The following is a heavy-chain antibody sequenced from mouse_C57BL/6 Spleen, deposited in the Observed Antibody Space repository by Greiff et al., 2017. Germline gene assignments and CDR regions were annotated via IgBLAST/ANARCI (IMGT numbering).Heavy chain of an antibody. D-gene: IGHD1-1*01. Sequence: QVQLQQSGAELVKPGASVKISCKASGYAFSSYWMNWVKQRPGKGLAWIGQIYPGDGATNYNGKFKGKATLTADKASSTAYMQLSILSSEDSAVYFCARGGSSDDYWGQGTTLTVSS. V-gene: IGHV1-80*01. CDR3: ARGGSSDDY. J-gene: IGHJ2*01. CDR2: IYPGDGAT. CDR1: GYAFSSYW.